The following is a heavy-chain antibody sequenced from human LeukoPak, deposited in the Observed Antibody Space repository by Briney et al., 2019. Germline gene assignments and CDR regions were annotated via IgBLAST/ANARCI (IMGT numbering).Heavy chain of an antibody. CDR1: GFTVSSNY. J-gene: IGHJ4*02. V-gene: IGHV3-53*01. CDR2: IYGGGNI. CDR3: ARGAGYNYPYYFDY. D-gene: IGHD5-24*01. Sequence: GGSLRLSCAASGFTVSSNYMNWVRQAPGKGLEWVSVIYGGGNIYYADSVKGRYTISRDNSKNTLYLQMNSLRAEDTAVYYCARGAGYNYPYYFDYWGQGTLVTVSP.